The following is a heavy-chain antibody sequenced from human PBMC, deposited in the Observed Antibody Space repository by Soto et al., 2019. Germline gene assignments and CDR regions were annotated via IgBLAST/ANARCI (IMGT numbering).Heavy chain of an antibody. D-gene: IGHD6-19*01. Sequence: GVALRRPWFASRITLRRYYQHQDPPASRNGPGRGSSISSSSSYIYYADSVKGRFTISRDNAKNSLYLQMNSLRAEDTAVYYCASDVIAVAATESYYYYYCMEVCRQGTTVTV. CDR2: ISSSSSYI. CDR3: ASDVIAVAATESYYYYYCMEV. V-gene: IGHV3-21*01. CDR1: RITLRRYY. J-gene: IGHJ6*02.